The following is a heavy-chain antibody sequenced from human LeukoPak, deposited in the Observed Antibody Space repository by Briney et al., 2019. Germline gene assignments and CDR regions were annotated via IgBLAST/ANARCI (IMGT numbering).Heavy chain of an antibody. CDR1: GYSFTSYW. CDR3: ARHSRDYYDSSGYPHDAFDI. J-gene: IGHJ3*02. V-gene: IGHV5-51*01. D-gene: IGHD3-22*01. CDR2: IYPGDSDT. Sequence: PGESLEISCKGSGYSFTSYWIGWVRQMPGKGLEWMGIIYPGDSDTRYSPSFQGQVTISADKSISTAYLQWSSLKASDTAMYYCARHSRDYYDSSGYPHDAFDIWGQGTMVTVSS.